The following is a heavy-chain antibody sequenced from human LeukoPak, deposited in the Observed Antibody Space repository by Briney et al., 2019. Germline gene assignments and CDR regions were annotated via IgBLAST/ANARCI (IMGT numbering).Heavy chain of an antibody. D-gene: IGHD1-14*01. J-gene: IGHJ3*02. CDR2: IYYSGST. Sequence: PSETLSLTCTVSGGSISSSSYYWSWIRQPPGKGLEWVGYIYYSGSTNYNPSLKSRVTISVDTSKNQFSLKLSSVTAADTAVYYCARGYTGYVRAPDTSDVAFDIWGQGTMVTVSS. CDR1: GGSISSSSYY. CDR3: ARGYTGYVRAPDTSDVAFDI. V-gene: IGHV4-61*01.